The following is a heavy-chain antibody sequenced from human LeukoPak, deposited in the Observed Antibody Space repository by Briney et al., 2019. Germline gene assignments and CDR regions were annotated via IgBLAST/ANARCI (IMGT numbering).Heavy chain of an antibody. V-gene: IGHV4-59*01. CDR1: GGSISSYY. J-gene: IGHJ4*02. Sequence: SETLSLTCTVSGGSISSYYWSWIRQPPGKGLEWIGYIYYSGSTNYNPSLKSRVTISVDTSKNQFSLKLSSVTAADTAVYYCARVGSSGYFDYWGQGTLVAVSS. D-gene: IGHD3-22*01. CDR2: IYYSGST. CDR3: ARVGSSGYFDY.